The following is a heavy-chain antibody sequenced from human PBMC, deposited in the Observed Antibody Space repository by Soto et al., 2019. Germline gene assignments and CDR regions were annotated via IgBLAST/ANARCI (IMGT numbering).Heavy chain of an antibody. J-gene: IGHJ4*02. D-gene: IGHD2-2*01. Sequence: QVQLVESGGGVVQPGRSLRLSCAASGFTFSSYGMHWVRQAPGKGLEWVVLISYDGSSKYYADSLKGRFTISRDNSKNTLYLQMNSLRAEDTAVYYCAGGQYFGDYWGQGTLVTVSS. CDR2: ISYDGSSK. V-gene: IGHV3-30-3*01. CDR3: AGGQYFGDY. CDR1: GFTFSSYG.